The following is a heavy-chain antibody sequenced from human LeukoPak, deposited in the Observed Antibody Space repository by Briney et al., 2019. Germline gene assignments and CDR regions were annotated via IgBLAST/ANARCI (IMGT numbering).Heavy chain of an antibody. V-gene: IGHV1-69*13. CDR1: GGTFSSYA. Sequence: GASVKLSCKASGGTFSSYAISWGRQAPGHGLEWRGRILPIFGTATYAQKFQGRVTITADQSTNTAYMELSSLKSEDTAVYYFSRSSYYYRSGYYSDYWGQRNLVTVSS. D-gene: IGHD3-22*01. J-gene: IGHJ4*02. CDR3: SRSSYYYRSGYYSDY. CDR2: ILPIFGTA.